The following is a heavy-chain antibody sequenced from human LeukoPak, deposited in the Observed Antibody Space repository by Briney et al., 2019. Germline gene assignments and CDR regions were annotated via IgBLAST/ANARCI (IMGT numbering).Heavy chain of an antibody. CDR2: TPYHGVSR. V-gene: IGHV3-30*02. D-gene: IGHD4-17*01. Sequence: TGGSLRLSCAVSGFIFGSYGMHWVRQAPGKGLEWVAFTPYHGVSRYYTESVKGRFTISRDNSKSTLYLQMNSLRIEDTAVYYCAKDRHGDYTSDYWGQGTLVIVSS. CDR1: GFIFGSYG. CDR3: AKDRHGDYTSDY. J-gene: IGHJ4*02.